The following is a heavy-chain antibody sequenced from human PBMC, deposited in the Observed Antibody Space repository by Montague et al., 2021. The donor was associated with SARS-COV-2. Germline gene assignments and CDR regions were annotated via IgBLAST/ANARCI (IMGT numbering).Heavy chain of an antibody. V-gene: IGHV6-1*01. CDR2: TYYRSKWYN. CDR3: ARELRRIIMIVDIRGFDY. CDR1: GDSVFSHSAA. D-gene: IGHD3-22*01. Sequence: CAISGDSVFSHSAASDWLTQSPSRDLGLLGRTYYRSKWYNDYAVSVKSRITINPDTSKNQFSLQLNSVTAEDTAVYYCARELRRIIMIVDIRGFDYWGQGTRVTVSS. J-gene: IGHJ4*02.